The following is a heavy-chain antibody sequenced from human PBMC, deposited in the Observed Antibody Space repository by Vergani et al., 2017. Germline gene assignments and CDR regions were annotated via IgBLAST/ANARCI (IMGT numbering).Heavy chain of an antibody. D-gene: IGHD3-22*01. Sequence: EVQLVQSGAEVKKPGESLKISCQISGYSFTYYWIGCVRQMPGKGLEGMGIIHPADSDTRYSPSFQGQVTISVDKSISTAYLQRSSLRASDSAMYYCAILYGRDSSGSKYFDYWGQGTLVTVSS. V-gene: IGHV5-51*01. CDR3: AILYGRDSSGSKYFDY. CDR1: GYSFTYYW. J-gene: IGHJ4*02. CDR2: IHPADSDT.